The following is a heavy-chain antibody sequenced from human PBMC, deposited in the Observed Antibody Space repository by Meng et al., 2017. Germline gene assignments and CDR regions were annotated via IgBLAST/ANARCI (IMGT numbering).Heavy chain of an antibody. CDR1: GGSISSSNW. D-gene: IGHD4-11*01. CDR3: ARGPTTMAHDFDY. J-gene: IGHJ4*02. Sequence: GQLRESGPGRVKPSGTLSLTCAVSGGSISSSNWWSWVRQPPGKGLEWIGEINHSGSTNYNPSLESRATISVDTSQNNLSLKLSSVTAADSAVYYCARGPTTMAHDFDYWGQGTLVTVSS. CDR2: INHSGST. V-gene: IGHV4-4*02.